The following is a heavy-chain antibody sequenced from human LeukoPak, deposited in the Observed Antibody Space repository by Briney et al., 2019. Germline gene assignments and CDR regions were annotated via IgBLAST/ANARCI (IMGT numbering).Heavy chain of an antibody. V-gene: IGHV1-18*01. CDR2: INTRNGNA. Sequence: ASVKVSCKASGYTFTTYEIIWVRQAPGQGLVWMGWINTRNGNANYAHQLQGRVTMTTDTSTSTSYMELASLRFDDTAIYHCARNHLGLGLWGQGTLVTVSS. D-gene: IGHD3-16*01. CDR1: GYTFTTYE. J-gene: IGHJ4*02. CDR3: ARNHLGLGL.